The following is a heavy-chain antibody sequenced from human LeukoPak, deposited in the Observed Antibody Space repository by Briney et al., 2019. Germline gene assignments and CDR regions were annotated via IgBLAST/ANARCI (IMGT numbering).Heavy chain of an antibody. D-gene: IGHD3-22*01. J-gene: IGHJ4*02. CDR3: ARVQSSPAKYYYDSSGYGDYFDY. Sequence: ASVKVSCKASGYTFTSYGISWVRQAPGQGLEWMGWISAYNGNTNYAQKLQGTVTMTTDTSTSTAYMELRSLRSDDTAVYYCARVQSSPAKYYYDSSGYGDYFDYWGQGTLVTVSS. V-gene: IGHV1-18*01. CDR2: ISAYNGNT. CDR1: GYTFTSYG.